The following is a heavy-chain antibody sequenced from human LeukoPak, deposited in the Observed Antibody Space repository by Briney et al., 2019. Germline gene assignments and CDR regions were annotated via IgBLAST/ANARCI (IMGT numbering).Heavy chain of an antibody. CDR1: GGTFSSYA. J-gene: IGHJ5*02. CDR2: IIPIFGTA. CDR3: ARVVVVPAETYNWFDP. D-gene: IGHD2-2*01. V-gene: IGHV1-69*05. Sequence: ASVKVSCKASGGTFSSYAISWVRQAPGQGLEWVGGIIPIFGTANYAQKFQGRVTITTDESTSTAYMELSSLRSEDTAVYYCARVVVVPAETYNWFDPWGQGTLVTVSS.